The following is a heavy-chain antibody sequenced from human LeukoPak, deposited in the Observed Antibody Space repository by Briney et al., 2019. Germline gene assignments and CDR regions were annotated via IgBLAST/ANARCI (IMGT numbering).Heavy chain of an antibody. Sequence: GGSLRLSCAASGFTFSSYSMNWVRQAPGKGLEWVLSISSSNKYIYYADSMKGRITISRDNAKSSLYLHMNSLTAEDTAVYYCARDRVGYYYDGMDVWGQGTTVTVSS. V-gene: IGHV3-21*01. CDR1: GFTFSSYS. CDR3: ARDRVGYYYDGMDV. CDR2: ISSSNKYI. D-gene: IGHD1-26*01. J-gene: IGHJ6*02.